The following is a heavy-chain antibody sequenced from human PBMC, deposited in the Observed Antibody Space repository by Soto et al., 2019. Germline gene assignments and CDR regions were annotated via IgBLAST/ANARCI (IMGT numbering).Heavy chain of an antibody. CDR1: GYTFTSYG. CDR2: ISAYNGNT. D-gene: IGHD5-12*01. V-gene: IGHV1-18*04. Sequence: ASVKLSCKASGYTFTSYGISWVRQAPGQGHEWMGWISAYNGNTNYAQKLQGRVTMTTDTSTSTAYMELRSLRSDDTAVYYCAIFVDSGYDLSENDYRGQGTLITVSS. CDR3: AIFVDSGYDLSENDY. J-gene: IGHJ4*02.